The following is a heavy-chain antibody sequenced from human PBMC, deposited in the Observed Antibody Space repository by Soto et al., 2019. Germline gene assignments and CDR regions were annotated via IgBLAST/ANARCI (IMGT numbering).Heavy chain of an antibody. D-gene: IGHD4-17*01. V-gene: IGHV3-7*03. Sequence: VQLVESGGGLVQPGGSLRLSCAASGFTFSTYWMTWVRQAPGKGLEWVANIKQDGSEEYYVDSVKGRLTISRDNAKNSLYLQMRSVRAEDTAVYFCARVPRNGDYLDYWGQGTLVTVSS. CDR1: GFTFSTYW. CDR2: IKQDGSEE. CDR3: ARVPRNGDYLDY. J-gene: IGHJ4*02.